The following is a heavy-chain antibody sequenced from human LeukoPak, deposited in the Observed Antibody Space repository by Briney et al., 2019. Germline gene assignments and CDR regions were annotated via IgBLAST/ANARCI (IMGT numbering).Heavy chain of an antibody. D-gene: IGHD6-25*01. Sequence: GASVTVSCKASGYTFTSFGIAWVRQAPGQGLEWVGWISTSSDQRRYAHMLQDRVTMTTDTSTSTAYMELRSLRSDDAGVYYCARDTNWQRDYWGQGTLVTVSS. CDR2: ISTSSDQR. CDR1: GYTFTSFG. J-gene: IGHJ4*02. CDR3: ARDTNWQRDY. V-gene: IGHV1-18*01.